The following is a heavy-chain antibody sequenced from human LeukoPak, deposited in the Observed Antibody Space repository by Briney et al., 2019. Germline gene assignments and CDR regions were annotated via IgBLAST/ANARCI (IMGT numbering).Heavy chain of an antibody. Sequence: GGSLRLSCAASGFTFSSYWMTWVRQAPGKGLEWVANIKRDGSEKFYVDSVKGRFTISRDNAKKSLYLQMNSLRAEDTAVYYCARDDEYRRDSDRSYYYYMDVWGKGTTVTVSS. D-gene: IGHD2-2*01. CDR3: ARDDEYRRDSDRSYYYYMDV. V-gene: IGHV3-7*01. CDR1: GFTFSSYW. J-gene: IGHJ6*03. CDR2: IKRDGSEK.